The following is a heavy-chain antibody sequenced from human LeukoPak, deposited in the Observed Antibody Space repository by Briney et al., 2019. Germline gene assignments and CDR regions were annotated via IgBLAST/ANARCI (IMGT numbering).Heavy chain of an antibody. V-gene: IGHV4-39*01. CDR2: IYYTGST. CDR3: AAQGYGSGWYGDRFDY. D-gene: IGHD6-19*01. J-gene: IGHJ4*02. CDR1: GGSISSSSYY. Sequence: SETLSLTCTVSGGSISSSSYYWGWIRQPPGKGLEWIGSIYYTGSTYYNPSLKSRVTISVDTSKNQFSLKLSSVTAADTAVYYCAAQGYGSGWYGDRFDYWGQGTLVTVSS.